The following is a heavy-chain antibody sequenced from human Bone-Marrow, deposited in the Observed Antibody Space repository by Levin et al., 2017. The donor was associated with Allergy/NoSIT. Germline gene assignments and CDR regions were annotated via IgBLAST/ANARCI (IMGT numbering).Heavy chain of an antibody. CDR3: AREQNHYDIGGYYEAPYFDF. CDR1: GLTFSNYW. D-gene: IGHD3-22*01. CDR2: IKQDGSEK. V-gene: IGHV3-7*01. Sequence: QPGGSLRLSCAASGLTFSNYWMSWVRQAPGKGLEWVANIKQDGSEKYYVDSVKGRFTISRDNAENSLYLQMNSLRAEDTAVYYCAREQNHYDIGGYYEAPYFDFWGQGTLVTVSS. J-gene: IGHJ4*02.